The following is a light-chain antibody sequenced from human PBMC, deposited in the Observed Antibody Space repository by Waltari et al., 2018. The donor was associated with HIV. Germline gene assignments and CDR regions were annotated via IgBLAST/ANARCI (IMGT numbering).Light chain of an antibody. CDR3: EAWDDSLSGRGV. J-gene: IGLJ2*01. CDR1: SSNIGSKY. Sequence: QSVLTQPPSASGTPGQRVTISCSGSSSNIGSKYVYWYQQLTGTAPKLLIYRNYQRPSGVPDRFSGSKSGTSASLAISGLRSEDEADYYCEAWDDSLSGRGVFGGGTKLTVL. V-gene: IGLV1-47*01. CDR2: RNY.